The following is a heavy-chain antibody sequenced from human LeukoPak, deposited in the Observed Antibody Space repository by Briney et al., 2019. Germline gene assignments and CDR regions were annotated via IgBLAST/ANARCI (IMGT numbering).Heavy chain of an antibody. Sequence: GGSLRLSCAASGFTFSSYEMNWVRQAPGKGLEWVSYISSSGSTIYYADSVKGRFTISRDNSKNTLYLQMNSLRAEDTAVYYCARDAGYYDSSGPLYYFDYWGQGTLVTVSS. CDR2: ISSSGSTI. CDR3: ARDAGYYDSSGPLYYFDY. D-gene: IGHD3-22*01. CDR1: GFTFSSYE. V-gene: IGHV3-48*03. J-gene: IGHJ4*02.